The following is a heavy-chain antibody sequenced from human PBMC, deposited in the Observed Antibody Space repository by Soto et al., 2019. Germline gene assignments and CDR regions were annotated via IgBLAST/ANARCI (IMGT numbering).Heavy chain of an antibody. CDR2: IYYSGSS. J-gene: IGHJ4*02. CDR3: ARDRGYCSGGSCYSGGYFDY. Sequence: SETLSLTCTVSGGSFSSNSYYWGWIRQPPGKGLEWIGSIYYSGSSSYNASLKSRVTISVDTSKSQFSLTLNSVTAADTAVYYCARDRGYCSGGSCYSGGYFDYWGQGTLVTVSS. D-gene: IGHD2-15*01. V-gene: IGHV4-39*02. CDR1: GGSFSSNSYY.